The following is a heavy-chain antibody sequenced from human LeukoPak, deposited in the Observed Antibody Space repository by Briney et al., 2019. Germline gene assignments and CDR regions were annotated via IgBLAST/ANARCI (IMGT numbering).Heavy chain of an antibody. CDR2: ISYDGSNK. CDR3: GRGPKA. D-gene: IGHD3-16*01. Sequence: GGSLRLSCAASGFTFSSYAMSWVRQAPGKGLEWVAVISYDGSNKYYADSVKGRFTISRDNSKNTLYLQMNSLRAEDTAVYYCGRGPKAWGQGTLVHGSS. J-gene: IGHJ4*02. CDR1: GFTFSSYA. V-gene: IGHV3-30*04.